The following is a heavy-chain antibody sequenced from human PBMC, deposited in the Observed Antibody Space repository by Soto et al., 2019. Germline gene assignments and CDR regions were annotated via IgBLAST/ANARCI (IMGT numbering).Heavy chain of an antibody. CDR2: ISYSGST. D-gene: IGHD6-13*01. V-gene: IGHV4-39*01. CDR3: ARTFSRWYWAFDI. Sequence: QLQLQESGPGLVKPSETLSLTCTVSGGSISNSNYYWGWIRQPPGKGLEWIGSISYSGSTFNNPSLKSRVTISVDTSKNQFSLKLSSVTAADTAVYYCARTFSRWYWAFDIWVQGTVLTVSS. J-gene: IGHJ3*02. CDR1: GGSISNSNYY.